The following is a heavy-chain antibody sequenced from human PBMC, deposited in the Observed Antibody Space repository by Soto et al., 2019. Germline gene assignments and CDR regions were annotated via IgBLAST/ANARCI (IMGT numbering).Heavy chain of an antibody. CDR2: IYTAGGT. CDR1: GFTVSNTY. Sequence: GGSLRLSCAASGFTVSNTYMTWVRQPPGKGLECVSVIYTAGGTNYADSVKGRFIISRDNSKNTLYLQMNSLRAEDTAVYYCARALPVAKGGFDPWGQGTLVTRLL. CDR3: ARALPVAKGGFDP. D-gene: IGHD2-2*01. V-gene: IGHV3-53*01. J-gene: IGHJ5*02.